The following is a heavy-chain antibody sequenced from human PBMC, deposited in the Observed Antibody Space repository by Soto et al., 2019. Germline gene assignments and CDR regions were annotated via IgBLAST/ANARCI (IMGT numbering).Heavy chain of an antibody. CDR1: GGSFSGYY. J-gene: IGHJ6*02. Sequence: SETLSLTCAVYGGSFSGYYWSWIRQPPGKGLEWIGEINHSGSTNYNPSLKSRVTISVDTSKNQFSLKLSSVTAADTAVYYCARGGSSWTYYYYYYGMDVWGHGTTVTVSS. V-gene: IGHV4-34*01. CDR3: ARGGSSWTYYYYYYGMDV. D-gene: IGHD6-13*01. CDR2: INHSGST.